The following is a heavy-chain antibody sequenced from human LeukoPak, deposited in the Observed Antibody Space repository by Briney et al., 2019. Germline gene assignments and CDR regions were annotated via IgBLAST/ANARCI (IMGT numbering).Heavy chain of an antibody. CDR3: ARDSLSMIVVVPGYFDL. Sequence: ASVKVSCKASGYTFTGYYMHWVRQAPGQGREWMGWINPNSGGTNYAQKFQGRVTMTRDTSINTAYMELSRLRSDDTAVYYCARDSLSMIVVVPGYFDLWGRGTLVTVSS. CDR1: GYTFTGYY. CDR2: INPNSGGT. V-gene: IGHV1-2*02. J-gene: IGHJ2*01. D-gene: IGHD3-22*01.